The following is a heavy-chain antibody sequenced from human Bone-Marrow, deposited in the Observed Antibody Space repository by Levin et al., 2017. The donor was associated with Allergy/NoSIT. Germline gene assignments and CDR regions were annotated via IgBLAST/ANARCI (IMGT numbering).Heavy chain of an antibody. CDR2: ISSSSSYI. J-gene: IGHJ3*02. CDR1: GFTFSSYS. CDR3: ARDSTTVTTLYTAFDI. V-gene: IGHV3-21*01. Sequence: GGSLRLSCAASGFTFSSYSMNWVRQAPGKGLEWVSSISSSSSYIYYADSVKGRFTISRDNAKNSLYLQMNSLRAEDTAVYYCARDSTTVTTLYTAFDIWGQGTMVTVSS. D-gene: IGHD4-17*01.